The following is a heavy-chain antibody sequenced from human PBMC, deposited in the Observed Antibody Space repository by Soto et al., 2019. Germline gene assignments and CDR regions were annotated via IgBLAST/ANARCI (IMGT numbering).Heavy chain of an antibody. CDR1: GYTFTGYY. V-gene: IGHV1-2*04. CDR3: AIHFVFSGCSCYRRDPRGYYYGMDV. J-gene: IGHJ6*02. CDR2: INPNSGGT. D-gene: IGHD2-15*01. Sequence: ASVKVSCKASGYTFTGYYMHWVRQAPGQGLEWMGWINPNSGGTNYAQKFQGWVTMTRDTSISTAYMELSRLRSDDTAVFYFAIHFVFSGCSCYRRDPRGYYYGMDVWGQGTTVTVSS.